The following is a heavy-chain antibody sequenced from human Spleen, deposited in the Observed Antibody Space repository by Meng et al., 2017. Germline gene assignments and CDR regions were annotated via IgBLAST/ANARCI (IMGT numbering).Heavy chain of an antibody. D-gene: IGHD6-13*01. CDR2: IYYSGST. J-gene: IGHJ4*02. V-gene: IGHV4-31*03. Sequence: QVQLEESGRGLLKPSQTLSLTCTVSGGAISSGGYYWSWIRQHPGKGLEWIGYIYYSGSTYYNPSLKSRVTISVDTSKNQFSLKLSSVTAADTAVYYCARSIAAVPFDYWGQGTLVTVSS. CDR3: ARSIAAVPFDY. CDR1: GGAISSGGYY.